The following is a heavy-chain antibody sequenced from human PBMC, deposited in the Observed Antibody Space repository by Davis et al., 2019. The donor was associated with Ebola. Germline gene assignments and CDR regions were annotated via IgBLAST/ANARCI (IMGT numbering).Heavy chain of an antibody. D-gene: IGHD3-22*01. CDR3: ARDSRYYYDSSGYYTKYYFDY. CDR1: GGSISSSNW. J-gene: IGHJ4*01. Sequence: SETLSLTCAVSGGSISSSNWWSWVRQPPGKGLEWIGEIYHSGSTNYNPSLKSRVTISVDKSKNQFSLKLSSVTAADTAVYYCARDSRYYYDSSGYYTKYYFDYWGQGTLVTVSS. V-gene: IGHV4-4*02. CDR2: IYHSGST.